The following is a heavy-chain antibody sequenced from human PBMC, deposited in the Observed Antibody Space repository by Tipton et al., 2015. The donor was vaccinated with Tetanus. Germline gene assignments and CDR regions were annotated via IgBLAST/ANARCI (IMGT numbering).Heavy chain of an antibody. J-gene: IGHJ5*02. CDR2: VYYNGNT. V-gene: IGHV4-39*01. Sequence: TLSLTCTVSGGSISSGTFYWGWIRQPPGKGLEWLGNVYYNGNTFYNSSLEIRITISIDTSKNQFSLKLTSVTAADTAVYYCAMMADNWFDPWGQGTLVTVSS. CDR1: GGSISSGTFY. D-gene: IGHD5-24*01. CDR3: AMMADNWFDP.